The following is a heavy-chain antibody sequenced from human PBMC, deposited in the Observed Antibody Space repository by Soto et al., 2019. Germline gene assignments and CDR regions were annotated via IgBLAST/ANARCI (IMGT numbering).Heavy chain of an antibody. J-gene: IGHJ4*02. CDR2: IIPILDIT. Sequence: GASVKVSCKASGSTFSNHIITWVRQAPGQGLEWMGRIIPILDITNYAQKFQGRVTITADKSTTTAYMEVSSLSSEDTAMYYCAKDSPIGSTFSRNGDIASWGQGTLVTVSS. V-gene: IGHV1-69*04. CDR3: AKDSPIGSTFSRNGDIAS. CDR1: GSTFSNHI. D-gene: IGHD4-17*01.